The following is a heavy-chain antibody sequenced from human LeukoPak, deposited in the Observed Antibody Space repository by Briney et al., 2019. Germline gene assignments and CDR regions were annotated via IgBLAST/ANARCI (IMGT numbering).Heavy chain of an antibody. CDR3: AKYMSSGS. Sequence: GGSLRLSCAASGFTFSSYWMHWVRQAPGKGLVWVSRIYSDGSSTAYADSVKGRSTISRDNSNNTLFLLMNSLRAEDTAVYYCAKYMSSGSWGQGTLVTVSS. CDR1: GFTFSSYW. CDR2: IYSDGSST. J-gene: IGHJ5*02. D-gene: IGHD6-19*01. V-gene: IGHV3-74*01.